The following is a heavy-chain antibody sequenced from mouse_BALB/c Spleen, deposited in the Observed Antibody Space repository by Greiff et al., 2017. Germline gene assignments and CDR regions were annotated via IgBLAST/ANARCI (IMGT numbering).Heavy chain of an antibody. Sequence: VQLQQSGAELAKPGASVKMSCKASGYTFTSYWMHWVKQRPGQGLEWIGYINPSTGYTEYNQKFKDKATLTADKSSSTAYMQLSSLTSEDSAVYYCARNDDGYYVDYFDYWGQGTTLTVSS. CDR1: GYTFTSYW. J-gene: IGHJ2*01. V-gene: IGHV1-7*01. CDR2: INPSTGYT. CDR3: ARNDDGYYVDYFDY. D-gene: IGHD2-3*01.